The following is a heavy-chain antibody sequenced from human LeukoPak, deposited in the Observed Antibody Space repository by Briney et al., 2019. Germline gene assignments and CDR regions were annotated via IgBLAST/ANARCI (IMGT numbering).Heavy chain of an antibody. Sequence: GASVKVSCKASGYTFTGFYIHWVRQAPGQGPEWMGWINPNIGGTNYAQKFRGRVSLTRDTSTSTAYMELNSLRSDDTAVYYCARCGSGTDLYDYYFMDVWGKGTTVTVS. CDR1: GYTFTGFY. V-gene: IGHV1-2*02. D-gene: IGHD3-10*01. CDR2: INPNIGGT. J-gene: IGHJ6*03. CDR3: ARCGSGTDLYDYYFMDV.